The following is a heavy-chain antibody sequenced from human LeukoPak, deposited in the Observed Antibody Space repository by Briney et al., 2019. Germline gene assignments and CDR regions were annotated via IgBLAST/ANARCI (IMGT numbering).Heavy chain of an antibody. CDR1: GFTFSDHY. CDR2: TRNKANSYTT. V-gene: IGHV3-72*01. CDR3: ARAFSFTIPTPLG. D-gene: IGHD3-9*01. Sequence: GGSLRLSCAASGFTFSDHYMDWVRQAPGKGLEWVGRTRNKANSYTTEYAASVKGRFTISRDDSKNSLYLQMNSLKTEDTAVYYCARAFSFTIPTPLGWGQGTLVTASS. J-gene: IGHJ4*02.